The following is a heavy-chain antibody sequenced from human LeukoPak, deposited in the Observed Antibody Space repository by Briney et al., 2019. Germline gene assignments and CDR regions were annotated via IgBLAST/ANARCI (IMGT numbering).Heavy chain of an antibody. Sequence: GGSLRLSCAASGFTFSSYAMSWVRQAPGKGLEWVSVIYSGGSTYYADSVKGRFTISRHNSKNTLYLQMNSLRAEDTAVYYCARDRLLGRPDGMDVWGQGTTVTVSS. CDR1: GFTFSSYA. D-gene: IGHD7-27*01. CDR2: IYSGGST. CDR3: ARDRLLGRPDGMDV. V-gene: IGHV3-53*04. J-gene: IGHJ6*02.